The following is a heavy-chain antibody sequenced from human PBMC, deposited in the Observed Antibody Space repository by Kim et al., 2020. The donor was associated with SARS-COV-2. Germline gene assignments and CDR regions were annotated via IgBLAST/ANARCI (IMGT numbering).Heavy chain of an antibody. V-gene: IGHV3-30*04. CDR1: GFTFSNFA. J-gene: IGHJ4*02. D-gene: IGHD2-15*01. CDR3: ARALLSGGFLGVVY. Sequence: GGSLRLSCAASGFTFSNFAMHWVRQASGKGLDWLALISYYGSNEYYADSVKGRFTLSRDNSNNTLYRQMNNLRAVDTAVYYCARALLSGGFLGVVYWGQG. CDR2: ISYYGSNE.